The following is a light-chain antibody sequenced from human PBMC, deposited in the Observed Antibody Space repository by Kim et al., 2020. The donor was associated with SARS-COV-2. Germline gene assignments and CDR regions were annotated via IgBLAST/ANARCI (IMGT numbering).Light chain of an antibody. CDR2: AAS. J-gene: IGKJ1*01. V-gene: IGKV1-27*01. CDR3: QKYNSVPWT. CDR1: QDISNY. Sequence: AAVGDRVTITCRASQDISNYVAWYQQKPGKLPRVLIYAASALQSGVPSRFSGSGSGSDFTLTISSLQPEDVGSYYCQKYNSVPWTFGHGTKVDIK.